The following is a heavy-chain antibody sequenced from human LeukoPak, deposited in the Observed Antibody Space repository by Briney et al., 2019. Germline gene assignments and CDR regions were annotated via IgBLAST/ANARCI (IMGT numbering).Heavy chain of an antibody. CDR1: GFTFSSYA. D-gene: IGHD3-22*01. Sequence: GGSLRLSCAASGFTFSSYAMHWVRQAPGKGLEWVAVISYDGSNKYYADSVKGRFTISRDNSKNTLYLQMNSLRAEDTAVYYCARDRFLGSGYYSEVGAFDIWGQGTMVTVSS. V-gene: IGHV3-30*04. CDR2: ISYDGSNK. CDR3: ARDRFLGSGYYSEVGAFDI. J-gene: IGHJ3*02.